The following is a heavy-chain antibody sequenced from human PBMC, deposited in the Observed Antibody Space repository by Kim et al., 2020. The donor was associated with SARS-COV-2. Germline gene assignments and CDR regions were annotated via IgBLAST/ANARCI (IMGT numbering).Heavy chain of an antibody. CDR3: AREGAEDTAMVSYYYYGMDV. J-gene: IGHJ6*02. V-gene: IGHV4-59*01. Sequence: SETLSLTCTVSGGSISSYYWSWIRQPPGKGLEWIGYIYYSGSTNYNPSLKSRVTISVDTSKNQFSLKLSTVTAADTAVYYCAREGAEDTAMVSYYYYGMDVWGRGTTVTVSS. CDR1: GGSISSYY. D-gene: IGHD5-18*01. CDR2: IYYSGST.